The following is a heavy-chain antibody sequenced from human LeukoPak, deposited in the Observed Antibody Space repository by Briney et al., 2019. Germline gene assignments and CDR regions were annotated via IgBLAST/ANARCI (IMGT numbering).Heavy chain of an antibody. CDR1: GYTLTELS. D-gene: IGHD3-10*01. Sequence: GASVKVSCKVSGYTLTELSMHWVRQAPGKGLEWMGGFDPEDGETIYAQKFQGRVTMTEDTSTDTAYMELSSLRSEDTAVYYCATVITMVRGVIITLDYAFDIWGQGTMVTVSS. J-gene: IGHJ3*02. CDR3: ATVITMVRGVIITLDYAFDI. V-gene: IGHV1-24*01. CDR2: FDPEDGET.